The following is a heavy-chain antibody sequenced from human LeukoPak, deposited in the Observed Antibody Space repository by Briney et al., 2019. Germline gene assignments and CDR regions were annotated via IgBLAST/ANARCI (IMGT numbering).Heavy chain of an antibody. CDR1: GYTFTGYY. J-gene: IGHJ3*02. CDR3: ARGLLWFGESNDAFDI. Sequence: ASVKVSCKASGYTFTGYYMHWVRQAPGQGLEWMGWISAYNGNTNYAQKLQGRVTMTTDTSTSTAYMELRSLRSDDTAVYYCARGLLWFGESNDAFDIWGQGTMVTVSS. CDR2: ISAYNGNT. D-gene: IGHD3-10*01. V-gene: IGHV1-18*04.